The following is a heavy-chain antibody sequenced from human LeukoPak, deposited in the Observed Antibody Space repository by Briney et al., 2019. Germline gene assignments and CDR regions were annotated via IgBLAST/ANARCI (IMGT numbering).Heavy chain of an antibody. CDR3: ATSKPNSSGWYRLNWFDP. V-gene: IGHV1-18*01. CDR1: GYTFTSYG. CDR2: ISPYNGNT. D-gene: IGHD6-19*01. Sequence: ASVKVSCKASGYTFTSYGISWVRQAPGQGLEWMGWISPYNGNTNYAQKLQGRVTMTIDTSTSTAYMELRSLRSDDTAVYYCATSKPNSSGWYRLNWFDPWGQGTLVTVTS. J-gene: IGHJ5*02.